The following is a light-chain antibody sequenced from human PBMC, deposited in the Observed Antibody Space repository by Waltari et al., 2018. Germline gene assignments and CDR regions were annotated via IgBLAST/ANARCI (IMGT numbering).Light chain of an antibody. V-gene: IGKV3-15*01. J-gene: IGKJ1*01. CDR1: ESISNN. Sequence: EIVMTQSPATLSVSPGERATLSCRANESISNNLAWYQQKPGRAPRRLIYRASTGATGIPARFSGSGSGTEFTLTIGSLQSEDFAVYYCQQYNSWPRTFGQGTKVEIK. CDR2: RAS. CDR3: QQYNSWPRT.